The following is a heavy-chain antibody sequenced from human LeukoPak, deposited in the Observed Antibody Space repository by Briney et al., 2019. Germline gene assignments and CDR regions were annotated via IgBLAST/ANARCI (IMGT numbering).Heavy chain of an antibody. CDR2: ISWNSGSI. CDR1: GFTFDDYA. D-gene: IGHD4-23*01. Sequence: GGSLRLSCAASGFTFDDYAMHWVRQAPGKGLEWVSGISWNSGSIGYADSVKGRFTISRDNAKNSLYLQMNSLRAEDVALYYCAKGSTTVVTLGVFDYWGQGTLVTVSS. J-gene: IGHJ4*02. V-gene: IGHV3-9*03. CDR3: AKGSTTVVTLGVFDY.